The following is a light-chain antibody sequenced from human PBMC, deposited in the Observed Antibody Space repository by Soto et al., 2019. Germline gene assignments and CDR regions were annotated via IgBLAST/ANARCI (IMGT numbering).Light chain of an antibody. CDR2: DAF. CDR1: QSVSTY. V-gene: IGKV3-11*01. CDR3: QQRSNWPP. Sequence: EIVMTQSPATLSVSPGERATLSCRASQSVSTYLAWYQQKPGQAPRLLIYDAFNRATGVPARFRGSGSGTEFTLTISSLEPEDFAVYYCQQRSNWPPFGQGTRLEIK. J-gene: IGKJ5*01.